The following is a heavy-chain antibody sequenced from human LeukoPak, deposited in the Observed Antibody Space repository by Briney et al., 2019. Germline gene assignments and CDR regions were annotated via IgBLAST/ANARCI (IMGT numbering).Heavy chain of an antibody. J-gene: IGHJ4*02. CDR3: ATGRSYYYGSGSYKDY. CDR1: GYTFTSYY. CDR2: INPSGGST. V-gene: IGHV1-46*01. D-gene: IGHD3-10*01. Sequence: ASVKVSCKASGYTFTSYYMHWVRQAPGQGLEWMAIINPSGGSTSYAQRFQGRVTMTRDMSTSTVYMELSRLRSEDTAVYYCATGRSYYYGSGSYKDYWGRGTLVTVPS.